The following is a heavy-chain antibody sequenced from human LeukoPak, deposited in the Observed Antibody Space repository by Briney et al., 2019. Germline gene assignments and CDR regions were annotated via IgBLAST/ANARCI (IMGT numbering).Heavy chain of an antibody. CDR2: ITSNGDTT. CDR3: VKDDSYYYDSSGRDS. CDR1: GFTFSSYI. Sequence: GGSLRLSCSASGFTFSSYIMHWARQAPGKGLEYVSAITSNGDTTYYADSVKGRVTISRDNCKNTLYLQMSSLRAEDKAVYYCVKDDSYYYDSSGRDSWGQGTLVTVSS. V-gene: IGHV3-64D*09. D-gene: IGHD3-22*01. J-gene: IGHJ4*02.